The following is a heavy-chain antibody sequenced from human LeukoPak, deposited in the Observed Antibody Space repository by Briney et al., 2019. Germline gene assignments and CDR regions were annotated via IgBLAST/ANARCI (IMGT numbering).Heavy chain of an antibody. D-gene: IGHD3-10*01. J-gene: IGHJ4*02. Sequence: ASVKVSCKASGYTFTSYGISWVRQAPGQGREWMGWISVYNGNTNYAPKLQGRVTITTDTSTSTAYMELRSLRSDDTAVNYCARAYYYGSGSYYRGDYWGQGTLVTVSS. CDR3: ARAYYYGSGSYYRGDY. CDR2: ISVYNGNT. V-gene: IGHV1-18*01. CDR1: GYTFTSYG.